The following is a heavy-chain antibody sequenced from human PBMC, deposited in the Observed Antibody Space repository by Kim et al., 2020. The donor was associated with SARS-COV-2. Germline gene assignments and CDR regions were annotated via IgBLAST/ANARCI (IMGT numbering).Heavy chain of an antibody. V-gene: IGHV4-59*09. CDR3: ARGGGYDSSNAYDI. D-gene: IGHD3-22*01. J-gene: IGHJ3*02. Sequence: NSPLTVRVTISVDTSKNQFSLKLSSVTAAGTAVYYCARGGGYDSSNAYDIWGQGTMVTVSS.